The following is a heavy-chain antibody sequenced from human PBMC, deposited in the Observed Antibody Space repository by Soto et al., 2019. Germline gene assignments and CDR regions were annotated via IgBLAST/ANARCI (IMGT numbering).Heavy chain of an antibody. D-gene: IGHD6-6*01. Sequence: SETLSLTCTVSGGSISSSSYYWGWIRQPPGKGLEWIGSIYYSGSTYYNPSLESRVTISVDTSKNQFSLKLNSVTAADTAVYYCARDCSLGYSSSSSLLKSSSWSVLGCRGVANWFDPWGQGTLVTVSS. CDR2: IYYSGST. CDR3: ARDCSLGYSSSSSLLKSSSWSVLGCRGVANWFDP. J-gene: IGHJ5*02. CDR1: GGSISSSSYY. V-gene: IGHV4-39*02.